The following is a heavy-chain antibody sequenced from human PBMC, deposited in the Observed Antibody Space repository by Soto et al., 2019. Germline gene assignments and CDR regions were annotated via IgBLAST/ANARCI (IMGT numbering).Heavy chain of an antibody. D-gene: IGHD3-3*01. CDR2: IYYSGST. V-gene: IGHV4-59*08. CDR3: ARRYDFWSGYLYYYYMDV. CDR1: GGSISSYY. Sequence: SETLSLTCTVSGGSISSYYWSWIRQPPGKGLEWIGYIYYSGSTNYNPSLKSRVTISVDTSKNQFSLKLSSVTAADTAVYYCARRYDFWSGYLYYYYMDVWGKGTTVTGSS. J-gene: IGHJ6*03.